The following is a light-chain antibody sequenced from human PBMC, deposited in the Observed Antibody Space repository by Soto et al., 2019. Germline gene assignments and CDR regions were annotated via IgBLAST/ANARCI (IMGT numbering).Light chain of an antibody. J-gene: IGLJ2*01. Sequence: QPVLTQSSSASASLGSSVKLTCTLSSGHSSYIIAWHQQQPGKAPRYLMKLEDTGIYNKGSGVPARCSGSSSEADRYLTISDLQFEDEADYYCETCDRNTVVFGGGTKLTVL. CDR1: SGHSSYI. CDR3: ETCDRNTVV. V-gene: IGLV4-60*02. CDR2: LEDTGIY.